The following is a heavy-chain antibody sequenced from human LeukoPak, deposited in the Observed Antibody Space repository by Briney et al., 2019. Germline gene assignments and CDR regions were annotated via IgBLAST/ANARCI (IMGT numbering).Heavy chain of an antibody. CDR3: ARGNWGYYYYMDV. CDR2: ISGSGGST. CDR1: GFTFSSYA. Sequence: GGSLRLSCAASGFTFSSYAMSWVRQAPGKGLEWVSAISGSGGSTYYADSVKGRFTISRDNSKNTLYLQMGSLRAEDMAVYYCARGNWGYYYYMDVWGKGTTVTVSS. V-gene: IGHV3-23*01. J-gene: IGHJ6*03. D-gene: IGHD3-16*01.